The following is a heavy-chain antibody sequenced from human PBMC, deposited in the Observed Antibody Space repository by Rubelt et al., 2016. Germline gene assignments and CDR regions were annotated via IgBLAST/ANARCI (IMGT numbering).Heavy chain of an antibody. CDR2: IFSSGST. Sequence: QQQLQESGPGLVKPSETLSLTCIVSGGSISGSSYYWGWIRQPPGKGLEWIASIFSSGSTSYSPSLKSRATISVDTSKTQFSLKLKSVTAADTAVYYWARRRTVPQNWFDPWGQGTLVTVSS. D-gene: IGHD4-17*01. J-gene: IGHJ5*02. CDR3: ARRRTVPQNWFDP. V-gene: IGHV4-39*01. CDR1: GGSISGSSYY.